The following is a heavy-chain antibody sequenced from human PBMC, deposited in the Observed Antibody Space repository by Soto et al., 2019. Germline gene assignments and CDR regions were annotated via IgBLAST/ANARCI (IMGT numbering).Heavy chain of an antibody. J-gene: IGHJ5*02. V-gene: IGHV3-30*18. CDR1: GFTFSSYG. CDR3: AKSLTYSSGWYGLDWFDP. Sequence: PGGSLRLSCAASGFTFSSYGMHWVRQAPGKGLEWVAVISYDGSNKYYADSVKGRFTISRDNSKNTLYLQMNSLRAEDTAVYYCAKSLTYSSGWYGLDWFDPWGQGT. D-gene: IGHD6-19*01. CDR2: ISYDGSNK.